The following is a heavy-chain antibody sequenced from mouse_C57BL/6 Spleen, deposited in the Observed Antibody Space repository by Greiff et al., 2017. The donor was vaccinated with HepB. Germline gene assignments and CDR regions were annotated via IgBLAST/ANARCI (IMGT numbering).Heavy chain of an antibody. CDR3: ARVGLRWYYFDY. CDR2: ISTYYGDA. CDR1: GYTFTDYA. J-gene: IGHJ2*01. V-gene: IGHV1-67*01. D-gene: IGHD1-1*02. Sequence: QVQLQQSGPELVRPGVSVKISCKGSGYTFTDYAMHWVKQSHAKSLAWIGVISTYYGDASYNRKFKDKSTMTVDKSSSTAYMELARLSSDDSAVYYCARVGLRWYYFDYWGQGTTLTVSS.